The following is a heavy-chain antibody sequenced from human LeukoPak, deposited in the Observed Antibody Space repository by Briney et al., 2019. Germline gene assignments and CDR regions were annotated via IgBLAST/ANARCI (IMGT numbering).Heavy chain of an antibody. D-gene: IGHD3-10*01. J-gene: IGHJ4*02. CDR1: GFTFSRYW. CDR3: ARDHHYGSGSYYY. V-gene: IGHV3-74*01. CDR2: INSDGSGT. Sequence: GGSLRLSCAASGFTFSRYWMHWVRQAPGKGLVWVSRINSDGSGTSDADSVKGRFTISRDNAKNSLYLQMNSLRAEDTAVYYCARDHHYGSGSYYYWGQGTLVTVSS.